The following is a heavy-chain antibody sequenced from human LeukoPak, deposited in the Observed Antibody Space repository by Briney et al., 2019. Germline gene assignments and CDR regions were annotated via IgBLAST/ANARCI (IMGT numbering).Heavy chain of an antibody. CDR2: ISAYNGNT. CDR1: GYTFTSYG. V-gene: IGHV1-18*01. J-gene: IGHJ4*02. CDR3: ARGQETTVTTRFTGYRGDFDY. Sequence: ASVKVSCKASGYTFTSYGISWVRQAPGQGLEWMGWISAYNGNTNYAQKLQGRVTMTTDTSTSTAYMELRSLRSDDTAVYYCARGQETTVTTRFTGYRGDFDYWGQGTLVTVSS. D-gene: IGHD4-17*01.